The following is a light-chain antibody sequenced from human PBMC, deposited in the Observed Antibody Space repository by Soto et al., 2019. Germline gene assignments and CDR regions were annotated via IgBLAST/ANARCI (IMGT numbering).Light chain of an antibody. Sequence: DIQMTQSPSTLSASVGDRVTITFRASQSIGRFLAWYQHQPGKAPKLLIYDASTLERGVPSRFSGTGSGTEFTFSITSLQPEDFGTYYCQQCYMGWTFGQGTKVDIK. J-gene: IGKJ1*01. CDR1: QSIGRF. V-gene: IGKV1-5*01. CDR2: DAS. CDR3: QQCYMGWT.